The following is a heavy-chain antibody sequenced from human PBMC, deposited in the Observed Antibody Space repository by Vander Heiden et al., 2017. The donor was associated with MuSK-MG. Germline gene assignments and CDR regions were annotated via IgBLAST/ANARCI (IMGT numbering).Heavy chain of an antibody. CDR1: GGSISSYY. D-gene: IGHD5-12*01. Sequence: QVQLQESGPGLVKPSETLSLTCTVSGGSISSYYWSWIRQPPGKGLEWIGYIYYSGSTNYNPSLKRRGTISVDTSKNQFSLKLRSVTAADTAVYYCARDWEVYSGYASTHYGMDVWGQGTTVTVYS. V-gene: IGHV4-59*01. J-gene: IGHJ6*02. CDR2: IYYSGST. CDR3: ARDWEVYSGYASTHYGMDV.